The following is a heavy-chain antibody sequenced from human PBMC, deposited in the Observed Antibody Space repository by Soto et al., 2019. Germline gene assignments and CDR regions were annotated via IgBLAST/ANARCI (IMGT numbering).Heavy chain of an antibody. D-gene: IGHD2-2*02. CDR2: IYPGDSDT. J-gene: IGHJ6*02. CDR1: GYSFTSYW. V-gene: IGHV5-51*03. CDR3: ARLGCSSTSCYRKDDYYYYYGMDV. Sequence: EVQLVQSGAEVKKPGESLKISCKGSGYSFTSYWIGWVRQMPGKGLEWMGIIYPGDSDTRYSPSFQGQVTISADKSISTAYLQWSSLKASDTAMYYCARLGCSSTSCYRKDDYYYYYGMDVWGQGTTVTVSS.